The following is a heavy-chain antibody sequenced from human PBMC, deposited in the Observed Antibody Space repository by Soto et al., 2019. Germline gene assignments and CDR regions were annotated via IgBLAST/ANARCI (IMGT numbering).Heavy chain of an antibody. D-gene: IGHD3-3*01. CDR1: GFTFSGSA. CDR2: IRDKVNKYAT. J-gene: IGHJ6*02. V-gene: IGHV3-73*02. CDR3: GYDFWSGYYSVGQTSGMDV. Sequence: EVQLVESGGGLVQPGGSLKLSCAASGFTFSGSAIHWVRQASGKGLEWVGRIRDKVNKYATAYAASVTGRFTISRDDSKNMAYLQMNSLKTDDTAVYYCGYDFWSGYYSVGQTSGMDVWGQGTPVTVSS.